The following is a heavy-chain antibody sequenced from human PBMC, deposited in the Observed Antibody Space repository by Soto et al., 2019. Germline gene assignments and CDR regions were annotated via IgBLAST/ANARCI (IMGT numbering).Heavy chain of an antibody. CDR1: GGSVSGGSYY. V-gene: IGHV4-61*01. J-gene: IGHJ4*02. Sequence: SETLSLTCTVSGGSVSGGSYYWTWIRQPPGKGLEWIGYIYYSGSTTYNPSLKSRVTISIDTSKNQFSLKLTSATAADTAVYYCARDIRGYSRAFDYWGQGALVTVPQ. CDR3: ARDIRGYSRAFDY. D-gene: IGHD5-18*01. CDR2: IYYSGST.